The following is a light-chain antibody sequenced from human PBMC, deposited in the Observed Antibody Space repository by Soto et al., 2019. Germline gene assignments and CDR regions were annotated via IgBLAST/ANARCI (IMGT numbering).Light chain of an antibody. CDR1: QSVSSSY. CDR2: GAS. V-gene: IGKV3-20*01. Sequence: EVVLTQSPGTLSLSPGERATLCCRASQSVSSSYLAWYQQKPGQAPRLLIYGASSRATGIPDRFSGSGSGIDFTLTISRLEPEDFAVYYCQQYGSSPPLTFGGGTKVDIK. CDR3: QQYGSSPPLT. J-gene: IGKJ4*01.